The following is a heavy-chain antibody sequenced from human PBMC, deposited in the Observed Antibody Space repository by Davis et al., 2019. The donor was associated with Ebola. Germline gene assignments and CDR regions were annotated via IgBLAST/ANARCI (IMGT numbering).Heavy chain of an antibody. V-gene: IGHV3-73*01. CDR1: GFTFSGSA. Sequence: GESLKISCAASGFTFSGSAMHWVRQASGKGLEWVGRIRSKANSYATAYAASMKGRFTISRDDSKNTAYLQINSLKTEDTAVYYCTSGGSGSYEVDYWGQGTLVTVSS. D-gene: IGHD1-26*01. J-gene: IGHJ4*02. CDR3: TSGGSGSYEVDY. CDR2: IRSKANSYAT.